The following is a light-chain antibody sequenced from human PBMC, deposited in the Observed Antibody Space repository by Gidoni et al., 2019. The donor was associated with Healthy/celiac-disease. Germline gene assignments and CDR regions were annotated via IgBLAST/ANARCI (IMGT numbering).Light chain of an antibody. J-gene: IGLJ2*01. Sequence: SSELTQDPAVSVALGQTVRITCQGDSLRSYYASWYQQKPGQAPVLVIYDKNNRPSGSPDRFSGSRSGNTASLTITGAQAEDEADYYCNSRDSSSNHLVFGGGTKLTVL. CDR1: SLRSYY. CDR3: NSRDSSSNHLV. CDR2: DKN. V-gene: IGLV3-19*01.